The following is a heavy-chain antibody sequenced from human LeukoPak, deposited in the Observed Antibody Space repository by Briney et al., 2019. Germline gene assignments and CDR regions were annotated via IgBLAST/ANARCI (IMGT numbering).Heavy chain of an antibody. V-gene: IGHV4-39*07. D-gene: IGHD3-10*01. CDR3: ARLVWLGESPGSWFDS. Sequence: SETLSLTCTVSGGSISNSSYYWGWIRQPPGKGLEWIGSMYYSGSTYYNPSLKSRATISVDTSKNQFSLKLSSVTAADTAVYYCARLVWLGESPGSWFDSWGQGTLVTVSS. CDR1: GGSISNSSYY. J-gene: IGHJ5*01. CDR2: MYYSGST.